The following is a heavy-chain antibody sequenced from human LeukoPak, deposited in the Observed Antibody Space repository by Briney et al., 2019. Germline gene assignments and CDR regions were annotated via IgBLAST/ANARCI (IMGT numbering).Heavy chain of an antibody. J-gene: IGHJ4*02. CDR2: IKQDGSEK. CDR1: GFTFSSYL. V-gene: IGHV3-7*01. Sequence: PGGSLRLSCAASGFTFSSYLMSWVRQAPGKGLEWVANIKQDGSEKYYVDSVKGRFTISRDNAKNSLYLQMNSLRAEDTAVYYCARDLLGAHVSSTFDYWGQGTLVTVSS. CDR3: ARDLLGAHVSSTFDY. D-gene: IGHD2-15*01.